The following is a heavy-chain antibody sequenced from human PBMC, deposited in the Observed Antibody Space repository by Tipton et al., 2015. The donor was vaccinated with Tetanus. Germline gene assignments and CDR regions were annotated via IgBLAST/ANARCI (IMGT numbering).Heavy chain of an antibody. CDR1: GGSISSYH. CDR3: ARGGLGEVGY. J-gene: IGHJ4*02. D-gene: IGHD2-15*01. CDR2: IYYSGST. V-gene: IGHV4-59*01. Sequence: GLVKPSETLSLTCTVSGGSISSYHWSWIRQPPGKGLEWIGYIYYSGSTNYNPSLKSRVTISVDTSKNQFSLKLSSVTAADTAVYYCARGGLGEVGYWGQGTLVTVSS.